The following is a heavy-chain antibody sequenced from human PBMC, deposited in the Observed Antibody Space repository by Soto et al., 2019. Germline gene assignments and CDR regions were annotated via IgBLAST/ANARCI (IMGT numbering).Heavy chain of an antibody. CDR1: GGTFSSYA. V-gene: IGHV1-69*10. D-gene: IGHD3-22*01. CDR2: IIPSLGIA. J-gene: IGHJ4*02. CDR3: ARGFEGLGSPCSGYYNYF. Sequence: ASVKVSCKASGGTFSSYAISWVRQAPGQGLEWMGGIIPSLGIANYAQKFPGSVTITADKITSTAYMELSRLRSEDTALYYCARGFEGLGSPCSGYYNYFWGQGTLVTVSS.